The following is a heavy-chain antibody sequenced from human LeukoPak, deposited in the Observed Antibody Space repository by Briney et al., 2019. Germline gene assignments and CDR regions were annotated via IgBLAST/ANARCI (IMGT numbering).Heavy chain of an antibody. CDR2: ISSSSSYI. J-gene: IGHJ6*02. CDR1: GFTFSSYS. CDR3: ARSDFDWLYYYYYGMDV. D-gene: IGHD3-9*01. Sequence: PGGSLRLSCAASGFTFSSYSMNWVRQAPGKGLEWVSSISSSSSYIYYADSVKGRFTISRDNAKNSLYLQMNSLRAEDTAVYYCARSDFDWLYYYYYGMDVWGQGTTVTVSS. V-gene: IGHV3-21*01.